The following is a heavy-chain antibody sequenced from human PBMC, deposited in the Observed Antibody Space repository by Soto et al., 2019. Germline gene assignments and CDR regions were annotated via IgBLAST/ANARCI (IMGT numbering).Heavy chain of an antibody. CDR3: AKDRGGSSPESYYYYTLDV. Sequence: PVGPLRLCREASGCNFSAHGVHWVRQAPGKGLAWVAVISYDGSNEYYADSVKGRFTLSRDSSKNTQFLQMNSLTTEDTAVYYCAKDRGGSSPESYYYYTLDVWGQGPTVTVS. D-gene: IGHD1-26*01. CDR1: GCNFSAHG. V-gene: IGHV3-30*18. CDR2: ISYDGSNE. J-gene: IGHJ6*02.